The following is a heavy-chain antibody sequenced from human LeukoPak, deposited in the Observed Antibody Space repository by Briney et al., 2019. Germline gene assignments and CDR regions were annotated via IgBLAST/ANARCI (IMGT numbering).Heavy chain of an antibody. Sequence: GRSLRLSCAASGFTFSSYAMRWVRQAPGKGLEWVAVISYDGSNKYYADSVKGRFTISRDNSKNTLYLQMNSLRAEDTAVYYCARDGGAIVVVTAPDYWGQGTLVTVSS. CDR2: ISYDGSNK. V-gene: IGHV3-30*04. D-gene: IGHD2-21*02. CDR1: GFTFSSYA. J-gene: IGHJ4*02. CDR3: ARDGGAIVVVTAPDY.